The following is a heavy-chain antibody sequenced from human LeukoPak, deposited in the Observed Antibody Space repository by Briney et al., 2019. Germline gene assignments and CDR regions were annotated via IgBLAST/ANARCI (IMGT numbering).Heavy chain of an antibody. D-gene: IGHD6-13*01. CDR3: ARFSQLAYSTDP. CDR1: GYTFTSYD. V-gene: IGHV1-8*01. J-gene: IGHJ5*02. Sequence: ASVKVSCKASGYTFTSYDINCVRQATGQGLEWMGWMNPNSGNTGYAQKFQGRVTMTRNTSISTAYMELSSLRSEDTAVYYCARFSQLAYSTDPWGQGTLVTVSS. CDR2: MNPNSGNT.